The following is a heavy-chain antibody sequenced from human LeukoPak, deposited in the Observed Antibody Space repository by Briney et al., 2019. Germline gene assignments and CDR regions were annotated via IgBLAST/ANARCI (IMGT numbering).Heavy chain of an antibody. J-gene: IGHJ2*01. CDR3: ARGYGDWRHWYFDL. D-gene: IGHD4-17*01. Sequence: PSETLSLTCTVSGGSISSYYWSWIRQPPGKGLEWIGYIYYSGSTNSNPSLKSRVTISVDTSKNQFSLKLSSVTAADTAVYYCARGYGDWRHWYFDLWGRGTLVTVSS. V-gene: IGHV4-59*01. CDR2: IYYSGST. CDR1: GGSISSYY.